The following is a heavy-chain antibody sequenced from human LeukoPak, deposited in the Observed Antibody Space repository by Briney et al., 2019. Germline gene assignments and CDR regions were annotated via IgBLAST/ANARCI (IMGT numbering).Heavy chain of an antibody. CDR1: GFTFSNYW. CDR2: IKQDGSEK. CDR3: ARDGWYSGRYYFDY. D-gene: IGHD1-26*01. J-gene: IGHJ4*02. V-gene: IGHV3-7*01. Sequence: PGGSLSLSCAASGFTFSNYWVSWVRQAPGKGQEWVANIKQDGSEKNYVDSVKGRFTISRDNAKSSLYLQMNSLRAEDTAVYYCARDGWYSGRYYFDYWGQGTLVTVSS.